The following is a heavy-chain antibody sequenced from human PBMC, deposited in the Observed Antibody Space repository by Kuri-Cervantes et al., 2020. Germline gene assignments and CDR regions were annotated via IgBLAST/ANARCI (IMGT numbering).Heavy chain of an antibody. CDR2: IYHGGNS. J-gene: IGHJ4*02. CDR1: GYSISSGYY. D-gene: IGHD2-15*01. CDR3: AREGCSGGSCYSDY. Sequence: LRLSCGVSGYSISSGYYWGWIRQPPGKGLEWIGHIYHGGNSYYNPSLKSRVTISLDTSQNQFSLMLNSVTAADMAVYYCAREGCSGGSCYSDYWGQGTLVTVSS. V-gene: IGHV4-38-2*01.